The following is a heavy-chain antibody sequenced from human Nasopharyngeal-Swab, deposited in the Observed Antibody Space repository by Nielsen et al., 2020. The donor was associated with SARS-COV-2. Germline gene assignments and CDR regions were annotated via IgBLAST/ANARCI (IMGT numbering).Heavy chain of an antibody. D-gene: IGHD3/OR15-3a*01. CDR2: INPNSGGT. J-gene: IGHJ4*02. V-gene: IGHV1-2*04. CDR3: ARGILSCGMGDY. CDR1: GYTFTGYY. Sequence: ASVKVSCKASGYTFTGYYMHWVRQAPGQGLEWMGWINPNSGGTNYAQKFQGWVTMTRDTSIGTAYMELSRLRSDDTAVYYCARGILSCGMGDYWGQGTLVTVSS.